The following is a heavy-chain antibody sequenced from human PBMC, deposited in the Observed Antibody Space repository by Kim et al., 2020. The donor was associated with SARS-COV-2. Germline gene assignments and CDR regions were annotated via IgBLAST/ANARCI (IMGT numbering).Heavy chain of an antibody. J-gene: IGHJ4*02. CDR3: ARGGYYGSGSNFDY. D-gene: IGHD3-10*01. Sequence: NPSRNGRVTISVDTSKNQFSLKLSSVTAADTAVYYCARGGYYGSGSNFDYWGQGTLVTVSS. V-gene: IGHV4-31*02.